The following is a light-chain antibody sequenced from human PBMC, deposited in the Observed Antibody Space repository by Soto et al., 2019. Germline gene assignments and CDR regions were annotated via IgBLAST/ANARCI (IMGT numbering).Light chain of an antibody. CDR1: QSLVYSDGNTY. CDR2: KVS. V-gene: IGKV2-30*01. Sequence: DVVMTQSPLSLPVTLGQPASISCRSSQSLVYSDGNTYLNWFQQRPGQSPRRLICKVSNRDSGVTERYSGSESGCHFTLKISRVEDEAVAVYYCVQATQWPYTFGQGTKVEIK. J-gene: IGKJ2*01. CDR3: VQATQWPYT.